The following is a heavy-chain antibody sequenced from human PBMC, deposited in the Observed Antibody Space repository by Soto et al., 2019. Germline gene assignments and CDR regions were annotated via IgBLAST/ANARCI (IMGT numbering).Heavy chain of an antibody. CDR3: AKSNRNVDTAMVYMGY. Sequence: QVQLVESGGGVVQLGRSLRLSCAASGFTFSSYGMHWVRQAPGKGLEWVAVISYDGSNKYYADSVKGRFTISRDNSKNTLYLQMNSLRAEDTAVYYCAKSNRNVDTAMVYMGYWGQGTLVTVSS. CDR1: GFTFSSYG. J-gene: IGHJ4*02. CDR2: ISYDGSNK. V-gene: IGHV3-30*18. D-gene: IGHD5-18*01.